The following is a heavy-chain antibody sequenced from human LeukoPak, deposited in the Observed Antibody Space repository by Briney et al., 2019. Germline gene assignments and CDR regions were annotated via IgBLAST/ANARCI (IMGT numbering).Heavy chain of an antibody. Sequence: GASVKVSCKASGYTFTGYYMHWVRQAPGQGLEWMGWINPNSGGTNYAQKFQGRVTMTRDTSISTAYMELSRLRSDDTAVCYCARGRFLEWLSADYWGQGTLVTVSS. CDR3: ARGRFLEWLSADY. CDR2: INPNSGGT. D-gene: IGHD3-3*01. J-gene: IGHJ4*02. V-gene: IGHV1-2*02. CDR1: GYTFTGYY.